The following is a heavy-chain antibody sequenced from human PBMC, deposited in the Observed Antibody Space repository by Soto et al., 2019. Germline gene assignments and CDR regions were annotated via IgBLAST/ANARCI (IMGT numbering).Heavy chain of an antibody. J-gene: IGHJ6*01. D-gene: IGHD1-26*01. CDR2: IRNTPYGGTT. CDR3: SRGSFAYY. Sequence: GVRFKKQAVAVSRQTPGKGLEWVGFIRNTPYGGTTDYAASVRGRFTISRDDSESIAYLQMNSLKTEDSGVYYCSRGSFAYY. V-gene: IGHV3-49*03. CDR1: GVRFKKQA.